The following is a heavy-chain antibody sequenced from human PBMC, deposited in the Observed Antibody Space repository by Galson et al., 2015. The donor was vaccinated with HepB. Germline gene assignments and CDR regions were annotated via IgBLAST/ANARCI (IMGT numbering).Heavy chain of an antibody. CDR3: ARDQGDDYVNYYYYHGMDV. CDR2: IYSSTTT. CDR1: GFTVSGNY. D-gene: IGHD3-16*01. Sequence: SLRLSCAPSGFTVSGNYMSWVRQAPGKGLERVSLIYSSTTTYYADSVKGRFTISRDNSKNALYLQMNSLRAEDTAVYYCARDQGDDYVNYYYYHGMDVWGQGTTVTVSS. V-gene: IGHV3-66*03. J-gene: IGHJ6*02.